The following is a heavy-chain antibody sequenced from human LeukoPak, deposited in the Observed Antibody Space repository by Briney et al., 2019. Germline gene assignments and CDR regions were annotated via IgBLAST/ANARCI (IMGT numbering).Heavy chain of an antibody. V-gene: IGHV1-46*01. Sequence: ASVKVSCKASGYTFTSYYMHWVRQAPGQGLEWMGIINPSGGSTSYAPKFQGRVTMTRDTSTSTVYMELSSLRSEDTAVYYCARVEKYDSSGYHGTGMDVWGQGTTVTVSS. CDR2: INPSGGST. J-gene: IGHJ6*02. CDR3: ARVEKYDSSGYHGTGMDV. CDR1: GYTFTSYY. D-gene: IGHD3-22*01.